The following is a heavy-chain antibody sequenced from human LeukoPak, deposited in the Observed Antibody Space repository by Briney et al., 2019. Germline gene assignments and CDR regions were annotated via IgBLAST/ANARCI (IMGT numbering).Heavy chain of an antibody. Sequence: GGSLRLSCAASGFTFSSYGMHWVRQAPGKGLEWVSAVSGSGGSTYYADSVKGRFTISRDNSKNTLYLQMNSLRAEDTAVYYCARVMQQLLSHAFDIWGQGTMVTVSS. CDR1: GFTFSSYG. CDR3: ARVMQQLLSHAFDI. J-gene: IGHJ3*02. CDR2: VSGSGGST. D-gene: IGHD2-2*01. V-gene: IGHV3-23*01.